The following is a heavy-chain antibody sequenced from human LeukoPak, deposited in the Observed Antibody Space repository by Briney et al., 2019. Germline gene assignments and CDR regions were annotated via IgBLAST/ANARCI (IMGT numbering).Heavy chain of an antibody. CDR2: IIPIFGTA. Sequence: SVKVSCKASGGTFSSYAISWVRQAPGQGLEWMGGIIPIFGTANYAQKFQGRVTITTDESTSTAYMEPSSLRSEDTAVYYCARDVGRRDGYNYRYYWGQGTLVTVSS. J-gene: IGHJ4*02. D-gene: IGHD5-24*01. CDR3: ARDVGRRDGYNYRYY. CDR1: GGTFSSYA. V-gene: IGHV1-69*05.